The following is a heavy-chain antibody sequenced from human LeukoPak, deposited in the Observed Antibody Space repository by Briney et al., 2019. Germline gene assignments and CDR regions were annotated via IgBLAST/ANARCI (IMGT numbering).Heavy chain of an antibody. CDR1: GGSVSRYY. J-gene: IGHJ5*02. CDR2: IYSSGTT. CDR3: ARGITAAGNVNWFDP. D-gene: IGHD6-13*01. Sequence: SETLSLTCTVSGGSVSRYYWSWIRQPAGKGLDWIGRIYSSGTTNYNPSLNSRVTMSVDTSKNHFSLKLSSVTAADTAVYYCARGITAAGNVNWFDPWGQGTLVTVSS. V-gene: IGHV4-4*07.